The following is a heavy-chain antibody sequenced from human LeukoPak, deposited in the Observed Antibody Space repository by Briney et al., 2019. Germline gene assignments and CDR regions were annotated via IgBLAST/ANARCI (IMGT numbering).Heavy chain of an antibody. CDR1: GYTFTSYG. J-gene: IGHJ4*02. Sequence: GASVKVSCKASGYTFTSYGISWVRQAPGQGLEWMGWISAYNGNTNYAQKLQGRVTMTTDTSTSTAYMELRSLRSGDTAVYYCATNLWRPVAGTSWGQGTLVTVSS. D-gene: IGHD6-19*01. CDR3: ATNLWRPVAGTS. V-gene: IGHV1-18*01. CDR2: ISAYNGNT.